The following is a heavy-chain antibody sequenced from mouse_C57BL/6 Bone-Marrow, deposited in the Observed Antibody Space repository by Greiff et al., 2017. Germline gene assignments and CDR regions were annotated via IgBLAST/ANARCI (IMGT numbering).Heavy chain of an antibody. CDR3: ARVEFDGSSGDWYFDV. V-gene: IGHV1-85*01. D-gene: IGHD1-1*01. Sequence: VQLQQSGPELVKPGASVKLSCKASGYTFTSYDINWVKQRPGQGLEWIGWIYPRDGSSKHNEKFKGKATLTVDTSSSAAYMELHSLTSEDSAVYFCARVEFDGSSGDWYFDVWGTGTTVTVSS. J-gene: IGHJ1*03. CDR1: GYTFTSYD. CDR2: IYPRDGSS.